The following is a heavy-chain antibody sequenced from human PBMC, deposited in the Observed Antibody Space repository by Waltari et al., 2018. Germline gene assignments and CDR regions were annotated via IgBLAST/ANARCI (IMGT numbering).Heavy chain of an antibody. CDR1: GYSISSGYY. Sequence: QVQLQESGPGLVKPSETLSLTCTVSGYSISSGYYWGWIRQPPGKGLEWIGSIYHSESTYYNPSLKSRVTISVDTSKNQFSLKLSSVTAADTAVYYCARVYGPGTSYYYYYMDVWGKGTTVTVSS. J-gene: IGHJ6*03. CDR3: ARVYGPGTSYYYYYMDV. D-gene: IGHD3-16*01. CDR2: IYHSEST. V-gene: IGHV4-38-2*02.